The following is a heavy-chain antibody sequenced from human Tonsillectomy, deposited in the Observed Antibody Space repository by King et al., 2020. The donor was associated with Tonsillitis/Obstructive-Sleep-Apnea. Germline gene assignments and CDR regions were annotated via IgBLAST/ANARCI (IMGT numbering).Heavy chain of an antibody. CDR2: IHYSGST. CDR1: GGSISGYY. CDR3: ARVFYYDRSGYFPAGAFDI. J-gene: IGHJ3*02. Sequence: VQLQESGPGLVKPSETLSLTCTVSGGSISGYYWSWIRQPPGKGLEWIGYIHYSGSTNYNPSLKRRLTISIDTSKNQFSLRLSSVTAADTAVYYCARVFYYDRSGYFPAGAFDIWGQGTMVTVSS. D-gene: IGHD3-22*01. V-gene: IGHV4-59*08.